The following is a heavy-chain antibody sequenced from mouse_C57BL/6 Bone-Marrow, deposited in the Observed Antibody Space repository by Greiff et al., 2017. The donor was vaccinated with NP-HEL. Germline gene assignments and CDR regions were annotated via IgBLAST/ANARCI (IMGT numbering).Heavy chain of an antibody. CDR2: IYPRSGNT. J-gene: IGHJ4*01. Sequence: VQRVESGAELARPGASVKLSCKASGYTFTSYGISWVKQRTGQGLEWIGEIYPRSGNTYYNEKFKGKATLTADKSSSTAYMELRSLTSEDSAVYFCATLLRFNWGQGTSVTVSS. CDR3: ATLLRFN. D-gene: IGHD1-1*01. CDR1: GYTFTSYG. V-gene: IGHV1-81*01.